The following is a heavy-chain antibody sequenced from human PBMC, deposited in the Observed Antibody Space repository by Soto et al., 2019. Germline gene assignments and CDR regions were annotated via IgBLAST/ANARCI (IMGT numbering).Heavy chain of an antibody. V-gene: IGHV1-3*01. J-gene: IGHJ5*02. CDR3: ARDKVDFWSGYHTNWFDP. CDR2: INAGNSNT. D-gene: IGHD3-3*01. CDR1: GYTFTSYA. Sequence: GASVKVSCKASGYTFTSYAMHWERQAPGQRLEWMGWINAGNSNTKYSQKFQGRVTITRDTSASTAYMELSSLRSEDTAVYYCARDKVDFWSGYHTNWFDPWGQGTLVTVSS.